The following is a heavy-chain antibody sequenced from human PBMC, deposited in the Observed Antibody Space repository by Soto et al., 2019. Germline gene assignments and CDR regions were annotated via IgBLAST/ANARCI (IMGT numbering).Heavy chain of an antibody. Sequence: QVQLVESGGGVVQPGRSLRLSCAASGFILSRYGMHWVRQAPGKGLEWVAVISFEGNTQYYADSVKGRFTISRDNSKDTLSLQIHSLRPEDTAVYYCARGAEHQLLSRDYFYGMDVWGQGTTVSVSS. CDR1: GFILSRYG. J-gene: IGHJ6*02. D-gene: IGHD1-1*01. V-gene: IGHV3-30*05. CDR3: ARGAEHQLLSRDYFYGMDV. CDR2: ISFEGNTQ.